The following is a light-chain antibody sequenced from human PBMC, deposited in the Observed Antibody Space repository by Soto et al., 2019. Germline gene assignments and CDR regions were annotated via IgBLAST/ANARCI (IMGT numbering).Light chain of an antibody. V-gene: IGLV2-11*01. CDR2: DVS. Sequence: QSVLTQPRSVSGSPGQSVTISCTGTSSDVGGYNYVSWYQQHPGKAPKLMICDVSKRPSGVPDRFSGSKSGNTASLTISGLQAEDEADYYCCSYAGSYTFVFGGGTKVTVL. CDR1: SSDVGGYNY. J-gene: IGLJ2*01. CDR3: CSYAGSYTFV.